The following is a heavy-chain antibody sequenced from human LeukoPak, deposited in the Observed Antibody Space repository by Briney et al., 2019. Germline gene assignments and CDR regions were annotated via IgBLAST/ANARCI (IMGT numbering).Heavy chain of an antibody. J-gene: IGHJ4*02. CDR2: INPNSGDT. CDR3: ARGDSSPYYYFDY. CDR1: GYTFTGYY. Sequence: ASVKVSCKASGYTFTGYYLHWVRQAPGQGLEWMGWINPNSGDTNYAQKFQGRVTMTKDTSISTAYMELSRLRSDDTAVFYCARGDSSPYYYFDYWGQGTLVTVSS. V-gene: IGHV1-2*02. D-gene: IGHD3-22*01.